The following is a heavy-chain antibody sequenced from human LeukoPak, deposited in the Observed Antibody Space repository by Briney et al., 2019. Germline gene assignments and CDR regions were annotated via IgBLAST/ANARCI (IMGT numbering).Heavy chain of an antibody. J-gene: IGHJ4*02. CDR1: AFTFSSYG. V-gene: IGHV3-30*18. CDR3: AKELDTALVS. Sequence: GGSLRLSCAASAFTFSSYGMHWVSQAPGKGLEGVAVILYDGSNKIYANSVKGRFPISRDNSKNTLYLQMNILRPEDTAVYYCAKELDTALVSWGQGTLGTVS. D-gene: IGHD5-18*01. CDR2: ILYDGSNK.